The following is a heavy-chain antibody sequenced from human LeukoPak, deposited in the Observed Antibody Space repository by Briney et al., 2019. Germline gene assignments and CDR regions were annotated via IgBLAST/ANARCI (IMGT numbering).Heavy chain of an antibody. J-gene: IGHJ4*02. CDR2: ISGSGGST. CDR1: GFTFSSYA. V-gene: IGHV3-23*01. D-gene: IGHD3-22*01. CDR3: ARTYYDSSGYSPIPSDY. Sequence: GGSLRLSCAASGFTFSSYAMSWVRQAPGKGLEWVSAISGSGGSTYYADSVKGRFTISRDDSKNTLYLQMNSLRAEDTAVYYCARTYYDSSGYSPIPSDYWGQGTLVTASS.